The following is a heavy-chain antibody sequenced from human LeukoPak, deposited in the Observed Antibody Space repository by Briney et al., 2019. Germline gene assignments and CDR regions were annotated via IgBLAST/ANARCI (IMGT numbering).Heavy chain of an antibody. CDR2: VHLSGRT. CDR3: AKEGGPYRPLDY. CDR1: GGSISSTNW. J-gene: IGHJ4*02. Sequence: SETLSLTCGVSGGSISSTNWWTWVRQPPGEGLEWIGEVHLSGRTNYNPSLESRVTMSVDMSENHISLKLTSVTAADTAVYYCAKEGGPYRPLDYSGQGTLVTVSS. V-gene: IGHV4-4*02.